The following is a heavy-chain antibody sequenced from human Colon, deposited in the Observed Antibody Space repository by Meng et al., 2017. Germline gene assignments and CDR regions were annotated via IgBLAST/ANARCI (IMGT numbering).Heavy chain of an antibody. J-gene: IGHJ4*02. CDR1: GDSITNHNW. CDR3: TRGSGGSV. Sequence: QVQLRESGSGLVKPSETLSLTCAVSGDSITNHNWWSWVRQPPGKGLEWIGEIPHSGSSAYNPSLKSRVSMSIDKSKNQFSLNLTSVTAADTAVYYCTRGSGGSVWGQGTLVTVSS. V-gene: IGHV4-4*02. D-gene: IGHD3-10*01. CDR2: IPHSGSS.